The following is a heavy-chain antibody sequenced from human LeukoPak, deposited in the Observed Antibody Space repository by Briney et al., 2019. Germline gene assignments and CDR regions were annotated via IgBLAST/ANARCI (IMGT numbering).Heavy chain of an antibody. V-gene: IGHV3-30*18. CDR1: GFTFSSYG. D-gene: IGHD3-10*01. CDR2: ISYDGSNK. J-gene: IGHJ4*02. CDR3: AKPIWFGEEEANFDY. Sequence: GGSLRLSCAASGFTFSSYGMHWVRQAPGKGLEWVAVISYDGSNKYYADSVKGRFTISRDNSKNTLYLQMNSLRAEDTAVYYCAKPIWFGEEEANFDYWGQGTLVTVSS.